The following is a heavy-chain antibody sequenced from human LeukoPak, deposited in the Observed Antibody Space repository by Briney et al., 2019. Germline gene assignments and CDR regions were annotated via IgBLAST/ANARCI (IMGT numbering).Heavy chain of an antibody. V-gene: IGHV4-4*02. D-gene: IGHD6-19*01. J-gene: IGHJ4*02. CDR2: IYHSGST. Sequence: SETLSLTCAVSGGSISSSNWWSWVRQPPGKGLEWIGDIYHSGSTNYNPSLKSRVTISVDKSKNQFSLKLSSVTAADTAVYYCARHPPVIAVAGTGVFDYWGQGTLVTVSS. CDR1: GGSISSSNW. CDR3: ARHPPVIAVAGTGVFDY.